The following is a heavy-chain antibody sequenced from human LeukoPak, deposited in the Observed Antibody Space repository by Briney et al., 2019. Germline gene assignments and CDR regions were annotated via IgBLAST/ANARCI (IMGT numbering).Heavy chain of an antibody. V-gene: IGHV3-74*01. CDR1: GFTFNNYW. CDR2: INTDGTTT. Sequence: GGSLRLSCVGSGFTFNNYWMLWVRQAPGKGLVWVSRINTDGTTTSYADSVKGRFTFSRDNAKNTLYLQMNSLRAEDTAVYYCTRYLSGGFDSWGQGTLVSVSS. J-gene: IGHJ4*02. CDR3: TRYLSGGFDS. D-gene: IGHD2-15*01.